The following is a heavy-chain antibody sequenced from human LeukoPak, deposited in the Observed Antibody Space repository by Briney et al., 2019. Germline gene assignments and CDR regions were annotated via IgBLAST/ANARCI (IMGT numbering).Heavy chain of an antibody. CDR3: ARSNNGGWGYCDY. CDR2: LWYDGSNK. D-gene: IGHD3-16*01. J-gene: IGHJ4*02. Sequence: GGSLRLSCAASGXTFSSYGMHWVRQAPGKGLEWVAVLWYDGSNKYYAASVKGRFTISRDNSTNTLYVQMSSLSAEDTAVYYCARSNNGGWGYCDYWGQGSLVTVSS. V-gene: IGHV3-33*01. CDR1: GXTFSSYG.